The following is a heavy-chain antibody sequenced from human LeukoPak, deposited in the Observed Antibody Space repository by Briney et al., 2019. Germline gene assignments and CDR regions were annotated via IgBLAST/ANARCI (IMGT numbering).Heavy chain of an antibody. CDR3: ARDHCTSSGCYEYYYYGMDV. V-gene: IGHV1-2*02. D-gene: IGHD2-2*01. CDR1: GYTFTDYY. J-gene: IGHJ6*02. CDR2: INPKSGGT. Sequence: GASVKVSFKASGYTFTDYYIQWVRQAPGQGLEWMGWINPKSGGTNSAQKFQGRVTMTRDTSVSTAYMELSRLRSDDTAVYYCARDHCTSSGCYEYYYYGMDVWGQGTTVTVSS.